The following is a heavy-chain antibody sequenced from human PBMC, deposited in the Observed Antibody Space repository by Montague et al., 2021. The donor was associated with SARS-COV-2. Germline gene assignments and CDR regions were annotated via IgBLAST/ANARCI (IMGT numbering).Heavy chain of an antibody. Sequence: PALVKPTQTLTLTCTLSGFSLNTSGMCVSWIRQPPGKALEWLARIDWDDDKYYSTSLKTRLTISKDTSKNQVVLTMTNMDPVDTATYYCARMRIAAAGSPFDIWGQGTMVTVSS. CDR2: IDWDDDK. CDR3: ARMRIAAAGSPFDI. J-gene: IGHJ3*02. CDR1: GFSLNTSGMC. D-gene: IGHD6-13*01. V-gene: IGHV2-70*11.